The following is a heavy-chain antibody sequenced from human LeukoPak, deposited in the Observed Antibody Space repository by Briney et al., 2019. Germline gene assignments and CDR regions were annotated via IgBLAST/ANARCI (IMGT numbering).Heavy chain of an antibody. CDR1: GYTFTSYG. V-gene: IGHV1-18*01. D-gene: IGHD1-7*01. Sequence: ASVKVSCKASGYTFTSYGISWVRQAPGQGLEWMGWISAYNGNTNYAQKLQGRVTMTRDTSIITAYMELSRLRSDDTAVYYCARVDITGTTGYWGQGTLVTVSS. CDR2: ISAYNGNT. CDR3: ARVDITGTTGY. J-gene: IGHJ4*02.